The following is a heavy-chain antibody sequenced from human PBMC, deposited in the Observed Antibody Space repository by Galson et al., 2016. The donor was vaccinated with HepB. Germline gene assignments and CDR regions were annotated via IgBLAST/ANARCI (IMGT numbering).Heavy chain of an antibody. CDR3: AKSGFFGELDK. CDR1: AGTFKNYA. J-gene: IGHJ4*02. D-gene: IGHD3-10*01. Sequence: SLRLSCAVSAGTFKNYAVNWVRQAPGKGLEWVAAISGSGGRTSYEDSVRGRFTISRDNSKNTLFLRMNSVGVEDTAVYFCAKSGFFGELDKWGQGTGVVVSS. V-gene: IGHV3-23*01. CDR2: ISGSGGRT.